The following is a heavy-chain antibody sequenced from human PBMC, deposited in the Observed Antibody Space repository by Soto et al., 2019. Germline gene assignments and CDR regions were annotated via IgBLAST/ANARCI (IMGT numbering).Heavy chain of an antibody. J-gene: IGHJ4*02. D-gene: IGHD6-13*01. CDR1: GGSVSSGGYS. CDR2: MYYSGSP. Sequence: SETLSLTCTVSGGSVSSGGYSWTWIRQPPGQGLEWIGYMYYSGSPNYNPSLKSRVTISVDTSKNQFSLNLSFVTAADTAVYYCARGAAAGRSDYWGQGTLVTVSS. V-gene: IGHV4-61*08. CDR3: ARGAAAGRSDY.